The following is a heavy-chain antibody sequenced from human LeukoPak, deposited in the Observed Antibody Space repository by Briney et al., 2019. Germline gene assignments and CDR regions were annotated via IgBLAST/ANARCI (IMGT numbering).Heavy chain of an antibody. CDR3: ARRVSDYYDSSGRDNYFDY. D-gene: IGHD3-22*01. J-gene: IGHJ4*02. V-gene: IGHV4-30-2*01. CDR2: IYHSGST. CDR1: GGSISSGGYS. Sequence: PSQTLSLICAVSGGSISSGGYSWSWIRQPPGKGLEWIGYIYHSGSTYYNPSLKSRVTISVDRSKNQFSLKLSSVTAADTAVYYCARRVSDYYDSSGRDNYFDYWGQGTLVTVSS.